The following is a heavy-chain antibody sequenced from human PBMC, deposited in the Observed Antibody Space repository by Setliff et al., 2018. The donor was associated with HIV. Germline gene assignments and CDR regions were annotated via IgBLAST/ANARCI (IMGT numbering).Heavy chain of an antibody. D-gene: IGHD5-12*01. Sequence: GESLKISCKGSGYSFTSYWIGWVRQMPGKGLEWMGIIHPGDSDIRYSPSFQGQVTISVDKSISTADLQWSSLKASDTAIYYCARHEGRWLPYIGDYWGQGTLVTVS. V-gene: IGHV5-51*01. CDR3: ARHEGRWLPYIGDY. CDR1: GYSFTSYW. J-gene: IGHJ4*02. CDR2: IHPGDSDI.